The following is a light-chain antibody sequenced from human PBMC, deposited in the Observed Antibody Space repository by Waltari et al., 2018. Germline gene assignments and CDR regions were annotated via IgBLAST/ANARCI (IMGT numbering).Light chain of an antibody. Sequence: EIVLTQSPGTLSLSPGERATLSCRASQSVRGSLAWYQQKAGQAPRLLIYGASSRATGIPDRFSGGGSGTDFSLTISRLEPEEFAVYYCQHYVRLPATFGQGTKVEI. CDR2: GAS. J-gene: IGKJ1*01. V-gene: IGKV3-20*01. CDR1: QSVRGS. CDR3: QHYVRLPAT.